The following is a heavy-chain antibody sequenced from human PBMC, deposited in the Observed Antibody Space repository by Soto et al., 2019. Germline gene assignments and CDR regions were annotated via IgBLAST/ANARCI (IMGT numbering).Heavy chain of an antibody. J-gene: IGHJ6*02. D-gene: IGHD2-21*02. V-gene: IGHV4-59*01. Sequence: QVRLQESGPGLVKPSETLSLTCTVSGGSISSYYWSWIRQPPGKGLEWIGYMYNTGSTIYNPSLKSRVTISVDTSKNQFSLKLNSVTAADTAVYYCARDLWGYCGTDCYPLDVWGQGNTVTVSS. CDR3: ARDLWGYCGTDCYPLDV. CDR1: GGSISSYY. CDR2: MYNTGST.